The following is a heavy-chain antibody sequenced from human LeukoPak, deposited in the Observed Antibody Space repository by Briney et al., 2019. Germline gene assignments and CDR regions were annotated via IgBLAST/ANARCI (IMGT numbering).Heavy chain of an antibody. D-gene: IGHD2-15*01. V-gene: IGHV4-39*07. CDR3: ARDVVDGDAFDI. J-gene: IGHJ3*02. CDR1: GGSISTSIYY. CDR2: IYYSGST. Sequence: SETLSLTCTVSGGSISTSIYYWGWIRQPPGKGLEWIGNIYYSGSTYYNPSLKSRVTISVDTSKNQFSLKLSSVTAADTAVYYCARDVVDGDAFDIWGQGTMVTVSS.